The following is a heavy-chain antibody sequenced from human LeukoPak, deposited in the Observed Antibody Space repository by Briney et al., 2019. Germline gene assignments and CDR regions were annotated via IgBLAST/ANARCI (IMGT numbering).Heavy chain of an antibody. V-gene: IGHV1-69*01. J-gene: IGHJ4*02. D-gene: IGHD3-22*01. CDR1: GGTFSSYA. CDR3: ARDFYDSSGYYQVNY. Sequence: SSVKVSCKASGGTFSSYAISWVRQAPGQGLEWMGGIIPIFGTANYAQKFQGRVTITADESTSTAYMELSSLRAEDTAVYYCARDFYDSSGYYQVNYWGQGTLVTVSS. CDR2: IIPIFGTA.